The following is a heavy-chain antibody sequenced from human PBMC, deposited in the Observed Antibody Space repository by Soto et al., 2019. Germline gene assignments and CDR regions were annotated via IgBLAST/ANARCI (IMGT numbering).Heavy chain of an antibody. J-gene: IGHJ5*02. Sequence: ASVKVSCKASGYTFSNYGITWVRQAPGQPLEWLGWISLYSDGTNYAQKFQGRVSMTTDTSTTTAYMELRSLRSDDTAVYYCARVVPGAEAWFGPWGQGTLVTVSS. CDR1: GYTFSNYG. CDR2: ISLYSDGT. D-gene: IGHD2-2*01. CDR3: ARVVPGAEAWFGP. V-gene: IGHV1-18*01.